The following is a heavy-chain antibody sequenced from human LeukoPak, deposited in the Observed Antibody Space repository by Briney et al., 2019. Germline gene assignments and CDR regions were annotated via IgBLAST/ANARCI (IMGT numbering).Heavy chain of an antibody. CDR3: ASHYDSSGYSHDAFDI. D-gene: IGHD3-22*01. CDR1: GGSFSGYY. V-gene: IGHV4-34*01. CDR2: INHSGST. J-gene: IGHJ3*02. Sequence: SETLSLTCAVYGGSFSGYYWSWIRQPPGKGLEWIGEINHSGSTNYNPSLKSRVTISVDTSKNQFSLKLSSVTAADTAVYYCASHYDSSGYSHDAFDIWGQGTMVTVSS.